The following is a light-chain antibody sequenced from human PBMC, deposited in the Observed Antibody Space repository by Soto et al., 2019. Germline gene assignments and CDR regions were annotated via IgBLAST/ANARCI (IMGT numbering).Light chain of an antibody. CDR1: QSVSSSY. CDR2: GAS. CDR3: QQYGSSQS. Sequence: EIVLTQSPGTLSLSPGERATLSCRASQSVSSSYLAWYQQKPGQAPRLLIYGASSRPAGIPDRFSGSGSGTDFLLTISRLEPEDFAVYYCQQYGSSQSFGQGTKVEIK. J-gene: IGKJ1*01. V-gene: IGKV3-20*01.